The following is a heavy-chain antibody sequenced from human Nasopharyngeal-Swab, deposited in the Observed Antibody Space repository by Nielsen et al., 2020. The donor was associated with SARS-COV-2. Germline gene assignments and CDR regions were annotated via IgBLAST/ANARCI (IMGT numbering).Heavy chain of an antibody. V-gene: IGHV4-61*02. CDR1: GGSISSGSYY. J-gene: IGHJ6*02. Sequence: SETLSLTCTVSGGSISSGSYYWSWIRQPAGKGLEWIGRIYTSGSTNYNPSLKSRVTISVDTSKNQFSLKLSSVTAADTAVYYCARDLLYGDFYYYYGMDVWGQGTTVTVSS. CDR2: IYTSGST. D-gene: IGHD4-17*01. CDR3: ARDLLYGDFYYYYGMDV.